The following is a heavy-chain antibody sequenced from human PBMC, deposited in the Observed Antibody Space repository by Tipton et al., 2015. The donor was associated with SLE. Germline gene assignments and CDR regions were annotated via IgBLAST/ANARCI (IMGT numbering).Heavy chain of an antibody. CDR2: ISSSSSYT. V-gene: IGHV3-11*06. J-gene: IGHJ4*02. Sequence: GSLRLSCAASGFTFSDYYMSWIRQAPGKGLEWVSYISSSSSYTNYADSVKGRFTISRDNAKNSLYLQMNSLRAEDTAVYYCARDMRDSGSRGYWGQGTLVTVSS. D-gene: IGHD1-26*01. CDR3: ARDMRDSGSRGY. CDR1: GFTFSDYY.